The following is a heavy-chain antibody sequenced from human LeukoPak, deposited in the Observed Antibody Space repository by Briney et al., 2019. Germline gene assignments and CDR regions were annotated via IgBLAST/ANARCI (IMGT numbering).Heavy chain of an antibody. CDR2: INSDGSST. V-gene: IGHV3-74*01. Sequence: PGGSLTLSCTASGFTFSSYWKHWVRHAPGKGLVWVSRINSDGSSTSYADSVKGRFTISRDNAKNTLYLQMNSLRAEDTAVYYCARGSQITMVRGVFQAYYYYGMDVWGQGTTVTVSS. J-gene: IGHJ6*02. D-gene: IGHD3-10*01. CDR3: ARGSQITMVRGVFQAYYYYGMDV. CDR1: GFTFSSYW.